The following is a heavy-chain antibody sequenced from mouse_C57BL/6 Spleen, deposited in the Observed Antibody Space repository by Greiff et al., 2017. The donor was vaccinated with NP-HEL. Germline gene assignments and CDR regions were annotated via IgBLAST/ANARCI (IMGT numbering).Heavy chain of an antibody. CDR1: GFSLTSYG. J-gene: IGHJ3*01. CDR2: IWSGGST. Sequence: QVQLKESGPGLVQPSQSLSITCTVSGFSLTSYGVHWVRQSPGKGLEWLGVIWSGGSTDYNAAFISRLSISKDNSKSQVFFKMNSLQADDTAIYYCARNKHYYGSSYWFAYWGQGTLVTVSA. CDR3: ARNKHYYGSSYWFAY. D-gene: IGHD1-1*01. V-gene: IGHV2-2*01.